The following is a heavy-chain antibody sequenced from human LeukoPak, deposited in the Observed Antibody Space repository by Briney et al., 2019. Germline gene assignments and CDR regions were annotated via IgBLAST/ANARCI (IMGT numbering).Heavy chain of an antibody. CDR3: ARDDGWYFAY. V-gene: IGHV3-66*01. D-gene: IGHD5-24*01. J-gene: IGHJ4*02. CDR2: IYSGGST. Sequence: GGSLRLSCAASRFTVSSNYMSWVRQAPGKGLEWVSVIYSGGSTYYADSVKGRFTISRDNSKNTLYLQMNSLRAEDTAVYYCARDDGWYFAYWGQGTLVTVSS. CDR1: RFTVSSNY.